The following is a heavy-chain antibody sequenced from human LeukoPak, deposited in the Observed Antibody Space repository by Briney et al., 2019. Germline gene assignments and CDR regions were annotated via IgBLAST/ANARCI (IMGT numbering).Heavy chain of an antibody. Sequence: GGSLRLSCAASGFTFSSYAMHWVRQAPGKGLEWVAFISYDGSNKYYADSVKGRFTISRDNSKNTLYLQMNSLRAEDTAVYYCARDARRPRDVVVTSDDLDYWGQGTLVTVSS. CDR2: ISYDGSNK. J-gene: IGHJ4*02. CDR1: GFTFSSYA. V-gene: IGHV3-30*01. D-gene: IGHD2-21*02. CDR3: ARDARRPRDVVVTSDDLDY.